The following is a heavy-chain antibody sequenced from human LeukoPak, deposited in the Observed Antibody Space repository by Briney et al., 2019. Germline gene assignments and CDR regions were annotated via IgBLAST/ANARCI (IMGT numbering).Heavy chain of an antibody. V-gene: IGHV3-48*01. Sequence: GGSLRLSCAASGFTFTKYSMHCVRQTPGKGREWVSYIISCSTTIYYTDSVKGRFTISRDNAKNSLYLQMNSLRAEDTAVYYCARRESTTMVRGGVDYWGQGTLVTVSS. D-gene: IGHD3-10*01. CDR2: IISCSTTI. CDR1: GFTFTKYS. J-gene: IGHJ4*02. CDR3: ARRESTTMVRGGVDY.